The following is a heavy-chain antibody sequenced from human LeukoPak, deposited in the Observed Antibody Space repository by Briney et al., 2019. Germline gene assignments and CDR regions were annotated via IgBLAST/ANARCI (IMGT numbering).Heavy chain of an antibody. Sequence: GGSLRLSCAASGFTFSSYSMNWVRQAPGKGLEWVSYISSSSSTIYYADSVKGRFTISRDNARNSLYLQMNSLRAEDTAVYYCAKFTETYYGYFDYWGQGTLVTVSS. J-gene: IGHJ4*02. CDR1: GFTFSSYS. D-gene: IGHD3-3*01. CDR3: AKFTETYYGYFDY. CDR2: ISSSSSTI. V-gene: IGHV3-48*01.